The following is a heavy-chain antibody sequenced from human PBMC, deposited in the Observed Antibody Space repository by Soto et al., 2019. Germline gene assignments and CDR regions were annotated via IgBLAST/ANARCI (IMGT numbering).Heavy chain of an antibody. CDR3: ARGGLITGTRFWFDP. V-gene: IGHV1-2*02. Sequence: ASVKVSCKASGYTFTGYHMHWVRQAPGQGLEWMGWINPNSGGTNYAQKFQGRVTMTRDTSISTAYMELSRLRSDDTAVYYCARGGLITGTRFWFDPWGQGTLVTVSS. D-gene: IGHD1-7*01. CDR1: GYTFTGYH. CDR2: INPNSGGT. J-gene: IGHJ5*02.